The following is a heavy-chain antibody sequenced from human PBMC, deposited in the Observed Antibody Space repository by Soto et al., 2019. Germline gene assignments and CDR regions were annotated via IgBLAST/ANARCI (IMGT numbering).Heavy chain of an antibody. Sequence: PGGSLRLSCAASGFTFSSYGMHWVRQAPGKGLEWVAVISYDGSNKYYADSVKGRFTISRDNSKNTLYLQMNSLRAEDTAVYYCAKELYASYFDYWGQGTLVTVS. CDR2: ISYDGSNK. CDR3: AKELYASYFDY. CDR1: GFTFSSYG. J-gene: IGHJ4*02. V-gene: IGHV3-30*18. D-gene: IGHD2-8*01.